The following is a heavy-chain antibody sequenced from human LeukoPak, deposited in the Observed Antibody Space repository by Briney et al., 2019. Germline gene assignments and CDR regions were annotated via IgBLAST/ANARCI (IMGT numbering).Heavy chain of an antibody. J-gene: IGHJ4*02. Sequence: SETLSLTCTVSGYSISSGYYWGWIRQPPGKGLEWTGSIYHSGSTYYNPSLKSRVTISVDTSKNQFSLKLSSVTAADTAVYYCARNRGGPSIVATIIGGFDYWGQGTLVTVSS. D-gene: IGHD5-12*01. CDR1: GYSISSGYY. CDR3: ARNRGGPSIVATIIGGFDY. CDR2: IYHSGST. V-gene: IGHV4-38-2*02.